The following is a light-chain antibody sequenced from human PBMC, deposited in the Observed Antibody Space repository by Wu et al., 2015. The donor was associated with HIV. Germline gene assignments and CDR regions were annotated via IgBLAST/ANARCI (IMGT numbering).Light chain of an antibody. CDR3: QQHGSSPPIT. Sequence: ETVLTQSPGTLSLSPGERATLSCRASQSVRSSYLAWYQQKPGQAPRLLIYGASSRATGIPDRFSGSGSGTDFTLTISRLKPEDFAVYYCQQHGSSPPITFGQGTRLEIK. CDR2: GAS. J-gene: IGKJ5*01. CDR1: QSVRSSY. V-gene: IGKV3-20*01.